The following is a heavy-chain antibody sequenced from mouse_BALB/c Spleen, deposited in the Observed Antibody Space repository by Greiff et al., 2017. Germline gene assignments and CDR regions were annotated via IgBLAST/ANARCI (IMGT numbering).Heavy chain of an antibody. CDR3: AGRGYFDY. Sequence: VKLVESGPELVKPGASVKMSCKASGYTFTDYVISWVKQRTGQGLEWIGEIYPGSGSTYYNEKFKGKATLTADKSSNTAYMQLSSLTSEDSAVYFCAGRGYFDYWGQGTTLTVSS. CDR1: GYTFTDYV. V-gene: IGHV1-77*01. J-gene: IGHJ2*01. CDR2: IYPGSGST.